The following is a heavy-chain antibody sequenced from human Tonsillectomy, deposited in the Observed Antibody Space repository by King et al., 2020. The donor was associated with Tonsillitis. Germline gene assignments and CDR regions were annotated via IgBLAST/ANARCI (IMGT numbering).Heavy chain of an antibody. CDR1: GFTFNLYS. D-gene: IGHD6-13*01. V-gene: IGHV3-48*01. CDR2: ISSTSSTI. CDR3: ARGRGYSSTWYELFFDC. Sequence: VQLVESGGGLVQPGGSLRLSCAASGFTFNLYSMNWVRQAPGKGLEWVSYISSTSSTIYYADSVKGRFTISRDNAKNSLYLQMNSLRAEDTAVYFCARGRGYSSTWYELFFDCWGQGTLAT. J-gene: IGHJ4*02.